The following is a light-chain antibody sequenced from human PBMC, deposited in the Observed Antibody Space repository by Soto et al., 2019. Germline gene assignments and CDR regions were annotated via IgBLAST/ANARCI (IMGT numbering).Light chain of an antibody. Sequence: QSVLTQPASVSGSPGQSITISCTGTSSDVGAYNFVSWYQQDPGKAPKLMIYDVNNRPSGVSNRFSGSKSGNTASLTISGLQAEDEADYYCRSYTTSSSYFFGTGTKVTVL. CDR3: RSYTTSSSYF. CDR2: DVN. J-gene: IGLJ1*01. V-gene: IGLV2-14*01. CDR1: SSDVGAYNF.